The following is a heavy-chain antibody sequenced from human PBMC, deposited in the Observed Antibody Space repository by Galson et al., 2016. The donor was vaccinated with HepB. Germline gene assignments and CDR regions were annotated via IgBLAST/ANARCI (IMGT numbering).Heavy chain of an antibody. J-gene: IGHJ2*01. Sequence: SLRLSCAASGFTFNTSAVRWVRQAPGKGLEWVAVISYDGSNKFYGDSVKGRFTISRDNSKNMLYLQMNAVRTEDTAVYCCARGRVSSFNTYWYFDLWGHGTLVTVSS. CDR1: GFTFNTSA. CDR2: ISYDGSNK. V-gene: IGHV3-30-3*01. D-gene: IGHD6-13*01. CDR3: ARGRVSSFNTYWYFDL.